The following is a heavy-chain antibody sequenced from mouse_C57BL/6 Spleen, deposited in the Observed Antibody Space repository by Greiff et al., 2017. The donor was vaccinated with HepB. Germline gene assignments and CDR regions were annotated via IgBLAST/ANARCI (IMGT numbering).Heavy chain of an antibody. CDR2: INPSSGYT. CDR1: GYTFTSYW. CDR3: ARGDRDPGAWFAY. Sequence: QVQLQQSGAELAKPGASVKLSCKASGYTFTSYWMHWVKQRPGQGLEWIGYINPSSGYTKYNQKFKDKATLTADKSSSTAYMQLSSLTYEDSAVYYCARGDRDPGAWFAYWGQGTLVTVSA. V-gene: IGHV1-7*01. J-gene: IGHJ3*01.